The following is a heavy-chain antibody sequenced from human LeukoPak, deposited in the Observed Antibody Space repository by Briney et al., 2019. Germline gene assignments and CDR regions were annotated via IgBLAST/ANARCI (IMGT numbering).Heavy chain of an antibody. CDR2: ISYDGSNK. Sequence: PGGSLRLSCAASGFTFSSYAMHWVRQAPGKGLEWVAVISYDGSNKYYADSVKGRFTISRDNSKNTLYLQMNSLRAEDTAVYYCAREDGRDGYNFDYWGQGTLVTVSS. J-gene: IGHJ4*02. D-gene: IGHD5-24*01. V-gene: IGHV3-30-3*01. CDR1: GFTFSSYA. CDR3: AREDGRDGYNFDY.